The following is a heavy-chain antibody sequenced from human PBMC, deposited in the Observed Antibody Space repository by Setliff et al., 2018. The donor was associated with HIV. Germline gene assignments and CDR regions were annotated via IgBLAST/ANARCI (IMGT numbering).Heavy chain of an antibody. Sequence: SETLSLTCNVSGDSISTGSYHWGWIRQPPGKGLEWIGSIYYSGSTAYNWSLKSRVTISVDSSKSQFSLRLRSVTAADTAVYYCATHVHWSGPYYYNYYYIDVWGQGATVTVSS. CDR1: GDSISTGSYH. CDR2: IYYSGST. V-gene: IGHV4-39*01. J-gene: IGHJ6*03. CDR3: ATHVHWSGPYYYNYYYIDV. D-gene: IGHD3-3*01.